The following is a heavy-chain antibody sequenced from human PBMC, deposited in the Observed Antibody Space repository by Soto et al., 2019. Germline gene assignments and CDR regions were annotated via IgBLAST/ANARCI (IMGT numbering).Heavy chain of an antibody. CDR1: GFTFRSYA. Sequence: QVHLVASGGGMVQPGRSLRLACTASGFTFRSYAMHWVRQAPGKGLEWVAVISYSGSNTYYADSVKGRFSISGDISNNTLYLQMNSLRSEDTAVYYCARGTGGSTETFDCLGQGALVSVSS. D-gene: IGHD3-10*01. V-gene: IGHV3-30-3*01. J-gene: IGHJ4*02. CDR3: ARGTGGSTETFDC. CDR2: ISYSGSNT.